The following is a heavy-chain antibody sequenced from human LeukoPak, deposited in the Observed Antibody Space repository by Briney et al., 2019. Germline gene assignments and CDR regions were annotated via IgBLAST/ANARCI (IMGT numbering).Heavy chain of an antibody. CDR3: ARGYGDFDY. CDR2: IKQDGSEK. V-gene: IGHV3-7*03. CDR1: GFTFSSYW. D-gene: IGHD4-17*01. J-gene: IGHJ4*02. Sequence: GGSLRLSCEASGFTFSSYWMSWVRQAPGKGLEWVANIKQDGSEKYYVDSVKGRFTISRDNSKNTLYLQMNSLRAEDTAVYYCARGYGDFDYWGQGTLDTVSS.